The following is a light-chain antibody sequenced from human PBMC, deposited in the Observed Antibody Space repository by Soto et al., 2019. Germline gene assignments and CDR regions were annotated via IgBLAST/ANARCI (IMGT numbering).Light chain of an antibody. CDR2: GAS. Sequence: EVVLTQSPDTLALSRGERATLSCRASQSVSSSYLAWYQQKPGQAPRLLIHGASSRATGIPARFSGSGCGTDFTLTISRLEPEDFAVYYCQQYDDSPWTFGQGTKVEIK. V-gene: IGKV3-20*01. CDR1: QSVSSSY. J-gene: IGKJ1*01. CDR3: QQYDDSPWT.